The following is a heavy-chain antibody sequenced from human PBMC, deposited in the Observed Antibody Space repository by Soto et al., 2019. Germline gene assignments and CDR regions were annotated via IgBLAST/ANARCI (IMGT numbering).Heavy chain of an antibody. D-gene: IGHD2-2*01. CDR3: ARGIVVVPADPSDYYYGMDV. Sequence: GGSLRLSCAASGFTFSSYGMHWVRQAPGKGLEWVAVIWYDGSNKYYVDSVKGRFTISRDNSKNTLYLQMNSLRAEDTAVYYCARGIVVVPADPSDYYYGMDVWGQGTTVTVSS. CDR2: IWYDGSNK. V-gene: IGHV3-33*01. CDR1: GFTFSSYG. J-gene: IGHJ6*02.